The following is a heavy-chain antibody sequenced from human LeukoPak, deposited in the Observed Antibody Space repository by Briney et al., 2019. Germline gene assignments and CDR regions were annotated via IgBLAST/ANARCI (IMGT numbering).Heavy chain of an antibody. CDR2: ISGSADST. J-gene: IGHJ2*01. CDR1: GFTFSSYA. V-gene: IGHV3-23*01. D-gene: IGHD1-1*01. Sequence: GGSLRLSCAASGFTFSSYAMSWVRQAPGKGLEWVSGISGSADSTYYAESVKGRFTISRDSSKNTLYLQMNSLRAEDTAVYYCTRDPWTGAFDLWGRGTLVTVSS. CDR3: TRDPWTGAFDL.